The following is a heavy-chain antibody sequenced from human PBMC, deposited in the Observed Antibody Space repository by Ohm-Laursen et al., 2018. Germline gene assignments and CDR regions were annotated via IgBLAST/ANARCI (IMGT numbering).Heavy chain of an antibody. Sequence: SLRLSCAASGFTFNSNWMSWVRQAPGQGLEWVAVSSYDESTKQYADSVKGRFTISRDNSKNTLYLQMNSLRAEDTAVYYCAKDFGFKGDYYDYWGQGTLVTVSS. CDR2: SSYDESTK. CDR1: GFTFNSNW. D-gene: IGHD3-10*01. CDR3: AKDFGFKGDYYDY. J-gene: IGHJ4*02. V-gene: IGHV3-33*05.